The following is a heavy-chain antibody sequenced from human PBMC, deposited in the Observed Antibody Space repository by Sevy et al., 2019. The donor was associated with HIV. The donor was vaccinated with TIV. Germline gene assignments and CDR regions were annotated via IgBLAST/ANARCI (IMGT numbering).Heavy chain of an antibody. CDR2: ISSSGSTI. J-gene: IGHJ4*02. CDR3: AGGGGPPSGSYYPQYYFDY. V-gene: IGHV3-11*04. CDR1: GFTFSDYY. D-gene: IGHD1-26*01. Sequence: GGSLRLSCAASGFTFSDYYMSWIRQAPGKGLEWVSYISSSGSTIYYADSVKGRFTISRDNAKNSLYLQMNSLRAEDTAVYYCAGGGGPPSGSYYPQYYFDYWGQGTLVTVSS.